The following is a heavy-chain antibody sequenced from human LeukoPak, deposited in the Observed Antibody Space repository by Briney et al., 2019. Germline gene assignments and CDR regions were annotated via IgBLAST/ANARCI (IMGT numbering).Heavy chain of an antibody. V-gene: IGHV3-9*01. CDR2: ISWNSGSI. CDR1: GFTFDDYA. D-gene: IGHD3/OR15-3a*01. Sequence: GRSLRLSCAASGFTFDDYAMHWVRQAPGKGLEWVSGISWNSGSIGYADSVKGRFTISRDNAKNSLYLQMNSLRAEDTALYYCAKEIGTGGSYYYYYGMDVWGQGTTVTVSS. CDR3: AKEIGTGGSYYYYYGMDV. J-gene: IGHJ6*02.